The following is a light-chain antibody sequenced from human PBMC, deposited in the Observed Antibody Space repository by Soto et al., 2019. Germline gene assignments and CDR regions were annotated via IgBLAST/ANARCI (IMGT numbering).Light chain of an antibody. CDR2: EVS. V-gene: IGLV2-14*03. CDR3: SSYTRSSTRV. Sequence: QSALTQPASVSGSPGQSITISCTGTSIDVGAYDYVSWYQQHPDQAPKLMIYEVSNRPSGVSNRFSGSKSVNTATLTISGLQTEDEADYYCSSYTRSSTRVFGTGTKLTVL. J-gene: IGLJ1*01. CDR1: SIDVGAYDY.